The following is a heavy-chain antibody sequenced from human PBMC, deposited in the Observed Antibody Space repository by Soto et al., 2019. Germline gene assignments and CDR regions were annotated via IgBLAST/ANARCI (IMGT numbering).Heavy chain of an antibody. Sequence: SVKVSCKASGGTFSSYAISWVRQAPGQGLEWMGGIIPIFGTANYAQKFQGRVTITADKSTSTAYMELSSLRSEDTAVYYCARVIVVGEASYYYYYYGMDVWGQGTTVTV. CDR1: GGTFSSYA. CDR2: IIPIFGTA. V-gene: IGHV1-69*06. J-gene: IGHJ6*02. CDR3: ARVIVVGEASYYYYYYGMDV. D-gene: IGHD2-2*01.